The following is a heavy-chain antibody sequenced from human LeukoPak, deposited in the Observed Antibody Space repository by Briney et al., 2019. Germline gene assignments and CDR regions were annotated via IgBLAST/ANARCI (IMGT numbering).Heavy chain of an antibody. CDR1: GFTFSSYW. D-gene: IGHD2-2*01. V-gene: IGHV3-7*03. CDR2: INEDGSEK. CDR3: ARDKCSSTSCYYWFDP. Sequence: PGGSLRLSCAASGFTFSSYWMSWVRQAPGKGLEWVANINEDGSEKYYVDSVKGRFTISRDNAKNSLYLQMSSLRAEDTAVYYCARDKCSSTSCYYWFDPWGQGTLVTVSS. J-gene: IGHJ5*02.